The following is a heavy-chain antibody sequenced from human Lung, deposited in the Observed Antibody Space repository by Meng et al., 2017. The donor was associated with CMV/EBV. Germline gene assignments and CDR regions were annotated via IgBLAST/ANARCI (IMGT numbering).Heavy chain of an antibody. CDR2: IIPIFGTA. CDR1: GYTFTAHY. J-gene: IGHJ3*02. CDR3: ASTETTVIVDAFDI. D-gene: IGHD4-11*01. Sequence: SVXVSCKASGYTFTAHYFHWVRQAPGQGLEWMGGIIPIFGTANYAQKFQGRVTITTDESTSTAYMELSSLRSEDTAVYYCASTETTVIVDAFDIWGQGTXVTVSS. V-gene: IGHV1-69*05.